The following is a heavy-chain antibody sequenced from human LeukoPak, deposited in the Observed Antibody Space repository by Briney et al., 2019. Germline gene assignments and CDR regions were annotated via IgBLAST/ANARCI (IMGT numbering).Heavy chain of an antibody. D-gene: IGHD4-17*01. CDR2: INPNSGGT. V-gene: IGHV1-2*02. CDR3: ARSHDTVTTLRIGY. J-gene: IGHJ4*02. Sequence: GASVKVSCKVSGYTFTGYYMHWVRQAPGQGLEWMGWINPNSGGTNYAQKFQGRVTMTRDTSISTAYMELSRLRSDDTAVYYCARSHDTVTTLRIGYWGQGTLVTVSS. CDR1: GYTFTGYY.